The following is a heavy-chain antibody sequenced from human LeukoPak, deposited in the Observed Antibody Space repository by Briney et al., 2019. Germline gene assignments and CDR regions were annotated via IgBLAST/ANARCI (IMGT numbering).Heavy chain of an antibody. CDR2: IYYSGTT. D-gene: IGHD3-10*01. J-gene: IGHJ5*01. Sequence: PSETLSLTCSVSDGSISSGYYYWAWIRQPPGKGPEWIGSIYYSGTTYPNSSLKSRVTISVDTSKNQFSLKLSSVTAADTAVYYCARQPKSCAPGIFITGKACWFDSWGQGTLVTVSS. CDR3: ARQPKSCAPGIFITGKACWFDS. CDR1: DGSISSGYYY. V-gene: IGHV4-39*01.